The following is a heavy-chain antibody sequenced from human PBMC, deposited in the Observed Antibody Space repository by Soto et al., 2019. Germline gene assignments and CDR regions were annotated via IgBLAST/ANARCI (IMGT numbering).Heavy chain of an antibody. Sequence: PSETLSLTCTVSGGSISSYYWSWILQPPGKGLEWIGYIYYSGSTNYNPSLKSRVTISVDTSKNQFSLKLSSVTAADTAIYYCATRITVFGLLIPPFDPWGQGTQVTVSS. CDR2: IYYSGST. D-gene: IGHD3-3*01. V-gene: IGHV4-59*01. CDR1: GGSISSYY. CDR3: ATRITVFGLLIPPFDP. J-gene: IGHJ5*02.